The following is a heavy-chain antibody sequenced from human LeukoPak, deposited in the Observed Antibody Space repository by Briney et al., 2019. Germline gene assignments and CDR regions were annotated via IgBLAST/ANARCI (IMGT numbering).Heavy chain of an antibody. CDR1: SASVSSYY. CDR3: ARPLLDL. Sequence: SETLSLTCTVSSASVSSYYWSWVRQPPGGGLEWIGYISNSGSPSYNPSFKSRVTISVDTSKNQFSLKLSSVTAADTAVYYCARPLLDLWGRGTLVTVSS. CDR2: ISNSGSP. J-gene: IGHJ2*01. V-gene: IGHV4-4*08.